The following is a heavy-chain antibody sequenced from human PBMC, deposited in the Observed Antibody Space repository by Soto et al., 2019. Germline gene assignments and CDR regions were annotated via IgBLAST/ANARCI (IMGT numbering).Heavy chain of an antibody. V-gene: IGHV3-48*01. CDR3: VRDLSYCSRGICGADSYSSGMDV. D-gene: IGHD2-15*01. J-gene: IGHJ6*02. Sequence: EVQVVESGGGLAQPGGSLRLSCAASGFPFSAYSMNWVRQAPGKGLEWISYISSTSSIIYSEDSVKGRLTISRDKPKNSLYLQMHSLRAEDTGVYHSVRDLSYCSRGICGADSYSSGMDVWGPGTTVTVSS. CDR1: GFPFSAYS. CDR2: ISSTSSII.